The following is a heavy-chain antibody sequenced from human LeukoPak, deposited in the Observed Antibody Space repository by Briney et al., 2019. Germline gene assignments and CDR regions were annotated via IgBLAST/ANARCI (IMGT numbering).Heavy chain of an antibody. CDR3: ATSPATGNIYFDL. Sequence: GGSLRLSCAASGFTVSSNYMGWVRQAPGKGLEWVPVLYSGGNTYYADSVKGRFIISRDNSKNTLYLQMNSLRAEDTAVYYCATSPATGNIYFDLWGRGTLVTVSS. D-gene: IGHD6-13*01. CDR2: LYSGGNT. J-gene: IGHJ2*01. CDR1: GFTVSSNY. V-gene: IGHV3-66*01.